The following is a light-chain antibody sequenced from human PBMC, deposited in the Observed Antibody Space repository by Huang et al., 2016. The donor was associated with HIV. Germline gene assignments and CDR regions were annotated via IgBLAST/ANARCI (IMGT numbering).Light chain of an antibody. V-gene: IGKV3-15*01. CDR2: AAS. Sequence: VMMSQSPATLVASPGERVTLSCGASQSVNTNLAWYQQKPGQPPRLLIYAASTRATGVPARVAGSGSGTEFTLTIDSLQSDDFAVYYCQQYNKWPPEYTFGQGTRLEIK. CDR1: QSVNTN. CDR3: QQYNKWPPEYT. J-gene: IGKJ2*01.